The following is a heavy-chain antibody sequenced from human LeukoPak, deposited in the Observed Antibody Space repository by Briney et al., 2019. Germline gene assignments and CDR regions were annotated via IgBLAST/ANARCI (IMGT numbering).Heavy chain of an antibody. J-gene: IGHJ4*02. CDR2: VSAYDGET. V-gene: IGHV1-18*01. CDR3: AKGDYFDS. Sequence: ASVKVSCKASGYTFIDYGISWVRQAPGQGLEWMGWVSAYDGETKYAHSLQARVTLTTDTFTQTAYMELRNLRSDDTAFYFCAKGDYFDSWGQGTLVTVSS. CDR1: GYTFIDYG.